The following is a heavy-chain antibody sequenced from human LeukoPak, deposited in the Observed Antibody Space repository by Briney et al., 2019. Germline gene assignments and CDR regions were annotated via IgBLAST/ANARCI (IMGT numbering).Heavy chain of an antibody. Sequence: ASVKVSCKVSGYTFTDYYMHWVQQAPGKGLEWMGLVDPEDGETIYAEKFQGRVTITADTSTDTAYMELSSLRSEDTAVYYCAREEGFCRSTSCSAPFDYWGQGTLVTVSS. CDR2: VDPEDGET. D-gene: IGHD2-2*01. CDR1: GYTFTDYY. CDR3: AREEGFCRSTSCSAPFDY. J-gene: IGHJ4*02. V-gene: IGHV1-69-2*01.